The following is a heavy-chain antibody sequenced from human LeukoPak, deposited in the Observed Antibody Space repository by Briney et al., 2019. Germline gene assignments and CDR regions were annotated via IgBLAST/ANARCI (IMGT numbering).Heavy chain of an antibody. CDR3: ARGRLGVPLASSAVDY. Sequence: ASVKVSCKVSGYTLTELSMHWVRQAPGKGLEWMGGFDPEDGETIYAQKFQGRVTMTEDTSTDTAYMELSSLRSEDTAVYYCARGRLGVPLASSAVDYWGQGTLVTVSS. V-gene: IGHV1-24*01. J-gene: IGHJ4*02. CDR2: FDPEDGET. D-gene: IGHD3-3*01. CDR1: GYTLTELS.